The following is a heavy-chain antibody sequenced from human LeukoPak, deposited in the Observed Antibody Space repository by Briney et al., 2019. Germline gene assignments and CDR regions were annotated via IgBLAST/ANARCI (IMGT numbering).Heavy chain of an antibody. J-gene: IGHJ4*02. CDR3: AGSYGD. CDR1: GFTFSNYW. D-gene: IGHD4-17*01. CDR2: IKQDGSEK. V-gene: IGHV3-7*01. Sequence: GGSLRLSCAASGFTFSNYWMTWVRQAPGKGLEWVANIKQDGSEKYYVDPVKGRFTISRDNAKNSLYLQMNSLRAEDTAVYYCAGSYGDWGQGTLVTVSS.